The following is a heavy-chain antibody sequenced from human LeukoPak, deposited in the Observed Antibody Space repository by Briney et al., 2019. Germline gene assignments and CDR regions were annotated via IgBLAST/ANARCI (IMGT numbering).Heavy chain of an antibody. Sequence: SETLSLTCAVYGGSFSGYHWSWIRQPPGKGLEWIGEINHSGSTNYNPSLKSRVTISVDTSKNQFSLKLSSVTAADTAVYYCARGAGDHYDSSFHAFDIWGQGTMVTVSS. J-gene: IGHJ3*02. V-gene: IGHV4-34*01. D-gene: IGHD3-22*01. CDR2: INHSGST. CDR1: GGSFSGYH. CDR3: ARGAGDHYDSSFHAFDI.